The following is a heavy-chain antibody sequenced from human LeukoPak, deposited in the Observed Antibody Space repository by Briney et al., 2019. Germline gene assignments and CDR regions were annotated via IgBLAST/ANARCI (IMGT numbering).Heavy chain of an antibody. CDR2: INAGNGDT. D-gene: IGHD2-2*01. CDR1: GYTFTSYA. Sequence: GASVKISCKASGYTFTSYALHWVRQAPGQRLEWMGWINAGNGDTKYSQRFQNRVTITRDTSASTAYMELSSLRSEDTTVYYCARGQYCSSTSCAKDAFNIWGQGTMVTVSS. J-gene: IGHJ3*02. CDR3: ARGQYCSSTSCAKDAFNI. V-gene: IGHV1-3*01.